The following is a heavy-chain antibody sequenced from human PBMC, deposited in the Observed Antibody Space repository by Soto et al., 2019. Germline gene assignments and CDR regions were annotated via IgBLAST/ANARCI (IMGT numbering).Heavy chain of an antibody. J-gene: IGHJ6*02. V-gene: IGHV1-3*01. D-gene: IGHD2-2*01. CDR3: AKGQIVFVTAAIIYYYGLNV. CDR1: EYTFTSYV. CDR2: INAGNGNT. Sequence: ASVKVSCKASEYTFTSYVMHWVRQAPGQRLEWMGWINAGNGNTKYSQKFQGRITITRDTSASTAYMELSSLRSEDTAVYYCAKGQIVFVTAAIIYYYGLNVWGHGTTVTV.